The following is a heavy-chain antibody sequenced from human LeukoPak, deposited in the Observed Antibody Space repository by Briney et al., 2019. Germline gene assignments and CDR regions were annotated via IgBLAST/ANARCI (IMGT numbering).Heavy chain of an antibody. CDR2: INHSGST. D-gene: IGHD2-2*01. V-gene: IGHV4-34*01. Sequence: SETLSLTCAVYGGSFSGYYWSWIRQPPGKGLEWIGEINHSGSTNYNPSLKSRVTISVGTSKNQFSLKLSSVSAADTAVYYCARGYCSGSICYADYYYYYMDVWGKGTTVTVSS. CDR3: ARGYCSGSICYADYYYYYMDV. CDR1: GGSFSGYY. J-gene: IGHJ6*03.